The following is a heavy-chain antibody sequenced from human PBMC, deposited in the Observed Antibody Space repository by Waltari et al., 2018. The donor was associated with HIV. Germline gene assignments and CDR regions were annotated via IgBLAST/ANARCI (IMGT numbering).Heavy chain of an antibody. CDR1: GYTLTRYD. CDR2: MNPNSGNT. V-gene: IGHV1-8*01. CDR3: ARALGRGYCSSTSCFFDY. D-gene: IGHD2-2*01. J-gene: IGHJ4*02. Sequence: QVQLVQSGAEVQKPGASVKVPCKASGYTLTRYDINWVRQAPGQGLEWMGWMNPNSGNTGYAQKFQGRVTMTRDTSISTAYMELSSLRSDDTAVYYCARALGRGYCSSTSCFFDYWGQGPLVTVSS.